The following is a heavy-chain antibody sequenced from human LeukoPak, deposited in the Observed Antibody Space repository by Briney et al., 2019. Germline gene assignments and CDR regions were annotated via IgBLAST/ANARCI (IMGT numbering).Heavy chain of an antibody. V-gene: IGHV3-23*01. J-gene: IGHJ4*02. CDR2: ISGSDGST. CDR1: GFTFSSYA. D-gene: IGHD3-22*01. Sequence: GGSLRLSCAASGFTFSSYAMSWVRQAPGKGLEWVSAISGSDGSTYYADSVKGRFTISRDNSKNTLYLQMNSLRAEDTAVYYCAKGGSYYYDSSGYYGYWGQGTLVTVSS. CDR3: AKGGSYYYDSSGYYGY.